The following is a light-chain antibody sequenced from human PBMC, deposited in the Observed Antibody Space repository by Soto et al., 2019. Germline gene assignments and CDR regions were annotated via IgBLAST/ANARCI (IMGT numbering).Light chain of an antibody. CDR1: QSISSW. Sequence: DIQMTQSPSTLSASVGERVTINCRASQSISSWLAWYQQKPGKAPKLLIYKASSFESGVPSRFSGSGFGTEFTLTISSLQPDDFATYYCQQYNSYSWTFGQGTKVDIK. CDR3: QQYNSYSWT. J-gene: IGKJ1*01. CDR2: KAS. V-gene: IGKV1-5*03.